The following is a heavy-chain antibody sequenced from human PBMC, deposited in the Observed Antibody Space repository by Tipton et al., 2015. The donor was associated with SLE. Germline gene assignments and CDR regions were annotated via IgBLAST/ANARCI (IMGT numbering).Heavy chain of an antibody. V-gene: IGHV4-4*07. CDR1: GGSISGYY. J-gene: IGHJ4*02. CDR3: ARGGGGDYDY. Sequence: TLSLTCIVSGGSISGYYWSWIRQPAGKGLEWIGRVYSSGSTIYNPSIKSRITLSLDTSKNQFYLRVNSVTAADTAVCYCARGGGGDYDYWGQGTLVTVSS. CDR2: VYSSGST. D-gene: IGHD2-21*02.